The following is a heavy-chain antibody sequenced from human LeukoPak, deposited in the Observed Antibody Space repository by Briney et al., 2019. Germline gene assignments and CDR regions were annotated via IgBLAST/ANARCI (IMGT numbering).Heavy chain of an antibody. D-gene: IGHD4-11*01. Sequence: SETLSLTCTVSGGSISSGDYYWSWIRQPPGKGLGWIGYIYYSGSTYYNPSLMSRVTISVDTSKNQFSLKLSSVTAADTAVYYCALTTSNWFDPWGQGTLVTVSS. J-gene: IGHJ5*02. CDR1: GGSISSGDYY. CDR3: ALTTSNWFDP. V-gene: IGHV4-30-4*08. CDR2: IYYSGST.